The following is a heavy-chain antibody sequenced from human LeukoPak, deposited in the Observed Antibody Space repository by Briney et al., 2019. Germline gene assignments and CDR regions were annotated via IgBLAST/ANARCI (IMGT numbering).Heavy chain of an antibody. CDR1: GGSLSGYY. D-gene: IGHD2-2*01. V-gene: IGHV4-34*01. CDR3: ARVLCSSTSSYYYGMDV. CDR2: INHSGST. Sequence: SETLSLTCAVYGGSLSGYYWSWIRQPPGKGLEWIGEINHSGSTNYNPSLKSRVTISVDTSKDQFSLKLSSVTAADTAVYYCARVLCSSTSSYYYGMDVWGQGTTVTVSS. J-gene: IGHJ6*02.